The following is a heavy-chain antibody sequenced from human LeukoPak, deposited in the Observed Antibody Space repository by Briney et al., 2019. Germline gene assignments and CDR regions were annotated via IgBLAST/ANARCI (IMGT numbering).Heavy chain of an antibody. CDR2: IYYSGST. CDR3: ARDDQGGYDN. CDR1: GGSISSYY. D-gene: IGHD5-12*01. J-gene: IGHJ4*02. Sequence: SETLSLTRTVSGGSISSYYWSWIRQPPGKGLEWIGYIYYSGSTNYNPSLKSRVTISVDTSKNQFSLKLSSVTAADTAVYYCARDDQGGYDNWGQGTLVTVSS. V-gene: IGHV4-59*01.